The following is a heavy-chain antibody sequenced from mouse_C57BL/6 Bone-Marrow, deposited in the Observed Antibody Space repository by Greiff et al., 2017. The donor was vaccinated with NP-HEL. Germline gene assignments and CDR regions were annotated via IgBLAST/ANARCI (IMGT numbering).Heavy chain of an antibody. D-gene: IGHD2-4*01. CDR3: AREEDYEYFDY. CDR2: IDPSDSYT. CDR1: GYTFTSYW. J-gene: IGHJ2*01. Sequence: QVQLQQPGAELVMPGASVKLSCKASGYTFTSYWMHWVKQRPGQGLEWIGEIDPSDSYTNYNQKFKGKSTLTVDKSSSTAYMQLSSLTSEDSSVYYCAREEDYEYFDYWGQGTTLTVSS. V-gene: IGHV1-69*01.